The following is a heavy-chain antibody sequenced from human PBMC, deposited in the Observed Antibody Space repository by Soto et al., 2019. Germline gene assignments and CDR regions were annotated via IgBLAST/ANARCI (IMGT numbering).Heavy chain of an antibody. CDR3: AKRRNVLRFLEWSSGMDV. Sequence: QVQLVESGGGVVQPGRSLRLSCAASGFTFSSYGIHWVRQAPGKGLEWVAFISDDGNNKYYADSVKGRFTISRDNFRNTLYLQMNSLRGEDTAVYYCAKRRNVLRFLEWSSGMDVWGQGTTVNVSS. CDR1: GFTFSSYG. D-gene: IGHD3-3*01. CDR2: ISDDGNNK. J-gene: IGHJ6*02. V-gene: IGHV3-30*18.